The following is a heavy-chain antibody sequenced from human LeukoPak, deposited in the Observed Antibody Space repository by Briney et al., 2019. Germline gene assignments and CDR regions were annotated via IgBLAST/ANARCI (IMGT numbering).Heavy chain of an antibody. J-gene: IGHJ4*02. D-gene: IGHD6-19*01. CDR1: GFSLSDYW. CDR3: ARGAVPDY. Sequence: GGTLRLSCVVSGFSLSDYWMYWVRQPPGKGLEGVSRINTDGSTTNHAASVKGGFTISRDNAKNTLFLQMNSLRAEDTAVYYCARGAVPDYWGQGTLVTVSS. V-gene: IGHV3-74*01. CDR2: INTDGSTT.